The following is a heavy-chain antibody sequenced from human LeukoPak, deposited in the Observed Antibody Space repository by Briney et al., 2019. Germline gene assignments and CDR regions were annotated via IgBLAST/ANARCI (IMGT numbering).Heavy chain of an antibody. CDR3: VRDSGGIPDY. CDR1: GFTFSNYN. D-gene: IGHD6-13*01. V-gene: IGHV3-21*01. Sequence: PGGSLRLSCAASGFTFSNYNMNWVRQAPGKGLEWLSSISSTSIYIYYADSVKGRYTISRENAKNSLYLQMNSLRAEDTAVCYCVRDSGGIPDYWGQGTLVTVSS. J-gene: IGHJ4*02. CDR2: ISSTSIYI.